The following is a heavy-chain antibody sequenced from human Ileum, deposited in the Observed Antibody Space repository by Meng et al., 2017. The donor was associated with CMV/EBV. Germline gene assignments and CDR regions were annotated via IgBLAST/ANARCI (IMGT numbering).Heavy chain of an antibody. Sequence: GESLKISCAASGFTFSNYWMSWVRQAPGKGLEWVANIKEDGSEKYYVDSVKGRFTISRDNAKNSLYLQMGSLRVEDTAVYYCARETRDITIFGVIIIDPRMDVWGQGTTVTVSS. V-gene: IGHV3-7*01. D-gene: IGHD3-3*01. CDR2: IKEDGSEK. J-gene: IGHJ6*02. CDR1: GFTFSNYW. CDR3: ARETRDITIFGVIIIDPRMDV.